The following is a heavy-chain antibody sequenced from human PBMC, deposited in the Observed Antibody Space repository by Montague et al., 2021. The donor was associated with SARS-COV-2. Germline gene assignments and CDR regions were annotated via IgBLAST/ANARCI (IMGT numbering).Heavy chain of an antibody. D-gene: IGHD6-25*01. J-gene: IGHJ5*02. Sequence: TLSLTSTVSIGSISSGSYYWSWIRQPAGKGLEWIGRIYTSGSTNYNPSLKSRVTISADTSKNQFSLKLSSVTAADTAVYYCARDGYSSGWNGLHWCDPWGQGTLVTGSA. CDR3: ARDGYSSGWNGLHWCDP. CDR2: IYTSGST. CDR1: IGSISSGSYY. V-gene: IGHV4-61*02.